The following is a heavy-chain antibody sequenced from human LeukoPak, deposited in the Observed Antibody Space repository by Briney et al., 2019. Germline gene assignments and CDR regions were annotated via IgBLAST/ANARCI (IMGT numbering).Heavy chain of an antibody. V-gene: IGHV4-39*07. D-gene: IGHD3-9*01. CDR3: ARDLVLRYFDWFPGAFDI. J-gene: IGHJ3*02. CDR1: GGSISSSSYY. Sequence: SETLSLTCTVSGGSISSSSYYWGWIRQPPGKGLEWIGSIYYSGSTYYNPSLKSRVTISVDMSKNQFSLKLSSVTAADTAVYYCARDLVLRYFDWFPGAFDIWGQGTMVTVSS. CDR2: IYYSGST.